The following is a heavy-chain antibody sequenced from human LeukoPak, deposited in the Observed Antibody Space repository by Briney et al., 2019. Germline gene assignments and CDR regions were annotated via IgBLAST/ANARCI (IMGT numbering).Heavy chain of an antibody. CDR2: ISGSGSST. Sequence: GVSLRLSCVVSGFTSSSYVMSWVRQAPGKGLEWVSAISGSGSSTYYADSVKGRFTISRDNSKNTLYLQMNSLRAEDTAVYYCAYCGGDCYTRLHYWGQGTLVTVSS. CDR3: AYCGGDCYTRLHY. V-gene: IGHV3-23*01. D-gene: IGHD2-21*02. J-gene: IGHJ4*02. CDR1: GFTSSSYV.